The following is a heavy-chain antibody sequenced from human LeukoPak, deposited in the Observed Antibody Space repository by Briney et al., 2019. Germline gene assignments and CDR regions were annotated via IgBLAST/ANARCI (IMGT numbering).Heavy chain of an antibody. CDR3: ASLYGSGSYDDY. D-gene: IGHD3-10*01. V-gene: IGHV4-30-4*01. CDR1: GGSISSGDYY. CDR2: IYYSGST. J-gene: IGHJ4*02. Sequence: RSSETLSLNCTVSGGSISSGDYYWSWIRQPPGKGLEWIGYIYYSGSTYYNPSLKSRVTISVDTSKNQFSLKLSSVTAADTAVYYCASLYGSGSYDDYWGQGTLVTVSS.